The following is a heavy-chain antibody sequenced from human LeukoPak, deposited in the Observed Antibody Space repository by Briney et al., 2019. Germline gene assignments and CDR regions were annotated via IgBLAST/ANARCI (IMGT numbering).Heavy chain of an antibody. CDR2: ISSSSSYI. J-gene: IGHJ4*02. Sequence: GGSLRLSCAASGFTFSSYSVNWVRQAPGKGLEWVSSISSSSSYIYYADSVKGRFTISRDNAKNSLYLQMNSLRAEDTAVYYCARDQLKRYSSGWYWWGQGTLVTVSS. V-gene: IGHV3-21*01. CDR1: GFTFSSYS. D-gene: IGHD6-19*01. CDR3: ARDQLKRYSSGWYW.